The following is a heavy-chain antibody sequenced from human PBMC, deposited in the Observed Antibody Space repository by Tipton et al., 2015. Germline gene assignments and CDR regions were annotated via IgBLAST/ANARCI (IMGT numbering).Heavy chain of an antibody. CDR2: IYPGDSDT. D-gene: IGHD2-21*02. CDR1: GSSFINTW. Sequence: QLVQSGAEVKKPGESLKISCKGSGSSFINTWIAWVRQMPGKGLEWMGIIYPGDSDTRYSPSFQGQVTFSADKSITTAYLQWRSLRASDSAMFYCARQRDDYFDLWGQGTLVTVSA. CDR3: ARQRDDYFDL. J-gene: IGHJ4*02. V-gene: IGHV5-51*01.